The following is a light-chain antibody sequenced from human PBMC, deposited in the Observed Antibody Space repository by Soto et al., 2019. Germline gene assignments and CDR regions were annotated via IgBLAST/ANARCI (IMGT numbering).Light chain of an antibody. V-gene: IGLV2-18*02. CDR1: SSDVGSYNR. J-gene: IGLJ1*01. CDR2: EVN. CDR3: NSYTSSNTYV. Sequence: QSALTQPPSVSGSPGQSVTISCTGTSSDVGSYNRVSWYQHPPGTAPKLMIYEVNNRPSGVPDRFSGSKSGNTASLTITGLQAEDEADYYCNSYTSSNTYVFGTGTKVTVL.